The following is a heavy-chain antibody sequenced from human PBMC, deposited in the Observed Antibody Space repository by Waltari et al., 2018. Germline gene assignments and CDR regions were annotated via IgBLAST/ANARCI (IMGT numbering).Heavy chain of an antibody. CDR3: ARDSLGTTVVDYYYYYGMDV. J-gene: IGHJ6*02. D-gene: IGHD4-4*01. CDR1: GFTFSSYS. CDR2: ISSSSSTI. Sequence: EVQLVESGGGLVQPGGSLRLPCAASGFTFSSYSMNWVRQAPGKGLEWVSYISSSSSTIYYADSVKGRFTISRDNAKNSLYLQMNSLRAEDTAVYYCARDSLGTTVVDYYYYYGMDVWGQGTTVTVSS. V-gene: IGHV3-48*01.